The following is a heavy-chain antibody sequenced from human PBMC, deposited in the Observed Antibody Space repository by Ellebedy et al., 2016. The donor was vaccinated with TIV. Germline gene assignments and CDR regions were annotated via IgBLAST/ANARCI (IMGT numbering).Heavy chain of an antibody. J-gene: IGHJ4*02. Sequence: GESLKISCAASGFTVSSNYMSWVRQAPGKGLEWVSVIYSGGSTYYADSLKGRFTISRDNSKNTLYLQMNSLRAEDTAVYYCARDPSIAVVGRRGDYWGQGTLVTVSS. V-gene: IGHV3-66*01. CDR3: ARDPSIAVVGRRGDY. CDR2: IYSGGST. D-gene: IGHD6-19*01. CDR1: GFTVSSNY.